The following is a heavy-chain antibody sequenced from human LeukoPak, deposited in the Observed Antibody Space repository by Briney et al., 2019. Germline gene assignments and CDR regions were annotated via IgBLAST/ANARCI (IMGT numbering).Heavy chain of an antibody. V-gene: IGHV4-61*02. CDR1: GGSISSGSYY. D-gene: IGHD3-10*01. J-gene: IGHJ4*02. CDR3: ARHYGSGSYLDFFDY. CDR2: IYTSGST. Sequence: PSQTLSLTCTVSGGSISSGSYYWSWTRQPAGKGLEWIGRIYTSGSTNYNPSLKSRVTISVDTSKNQFSLKLSSVTAADTAVYYCARHYGSGSYLDFFDYWGQGTLVTVSS.